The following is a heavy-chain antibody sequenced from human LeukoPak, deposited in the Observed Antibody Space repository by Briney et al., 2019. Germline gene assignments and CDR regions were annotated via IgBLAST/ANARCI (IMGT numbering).Heavy chain of an antibody. Sequence: SQTLSLTCAISGDSVSSNSAAWNWIRQSPSRGLEWLGRTYYRSKWYNDYAVSVKSRITINPDTSKNQFSLQLNSVTPEDTAVYSCARDTYAGGGSSSGFDYWGQGTLVTVSS. V-gene: IGHV6-1*01. J-gene: IGHJ4*02. CDR3: ARDTYAGGGSSSGFDY. D-gene: IGHD6-6*01. CDR2: TYYRSKWYN. CDR1: GDSVSSNSAA.